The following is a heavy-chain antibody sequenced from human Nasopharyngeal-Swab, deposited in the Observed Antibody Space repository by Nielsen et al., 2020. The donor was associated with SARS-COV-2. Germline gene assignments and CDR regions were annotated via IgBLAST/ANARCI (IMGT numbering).Heavy chain of an antibody. Sequence: WIRQPPGKGLEWIGEINHSGSTNYNPSLKSRVTISVDKSKNQFSLKLSSVTAADTAVYYCARMTHENPYYDSPRGMDVWGQGTTVTVSS. CDR2: INHSGST. V-gene: IGHV4-34*01. D-gene: IGHD3-3*01. CDR3: ARMTHENPYYDSPRGMDV. J-gene: IGHJ6*02.